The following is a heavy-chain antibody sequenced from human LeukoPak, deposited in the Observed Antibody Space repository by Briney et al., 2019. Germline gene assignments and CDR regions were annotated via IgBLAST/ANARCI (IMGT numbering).Heavy chain of an antibody. Sequence: ASVKVSCKASGYTFTSYDINWVRQATGQGLEWMGWMNPNSGNTGYAQKFQGRVTMTRNTSISTAYMELGSLRSEDTAVYYCARDPRPSYDSSDYYYPGDYWGQGTLVTVSS. CDR1: GYTFTSYD. D-gene: IGHD3-22*01. CDR2: MNPNSGNT. CDR3: ARDPRPSYDSSDYYYPGDY. J-gene: IGHJ4*02. V-gene: IGHV1-8*01.